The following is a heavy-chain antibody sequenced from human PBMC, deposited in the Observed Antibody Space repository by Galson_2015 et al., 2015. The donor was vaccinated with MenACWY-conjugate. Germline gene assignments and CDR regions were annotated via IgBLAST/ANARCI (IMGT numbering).Heavy chain of an antibody. CDR1: GGSIRDFL. CDR2: SGDR. V-gene: IGHV4-59*01. CDR3: AGSVQAEYTYEIPRHFDY. D-gene: IGHD1-26*01. J-gene: IGHJ4*01. Sequence: SETMSLTCSVSGGSIRDFLWSWLRQAPGKGLEWIGRSGDRFQNPSLLSRRTISVDTCRNQVSLKLRSVTAADTAVYYCAGSVQAEYTYEIPRHFDYWGQGALVTVAS.